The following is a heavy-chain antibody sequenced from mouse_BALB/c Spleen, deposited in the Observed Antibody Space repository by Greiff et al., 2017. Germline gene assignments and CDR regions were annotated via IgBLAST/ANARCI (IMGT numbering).Heavy chain of an antibody. J-gene: IGHJ4*01. CDR2: ISSGGSYT. CDR3: ARRYGNYGDYAMDY. CDR1: GFTFSSYA. Sequence: DVQLVESGGGLVKPGGSLKLSCAASGFTFSSYAMSWVRQTPEKRLEWVATISSGGSYTYYPDSVKGRFTISRDNAKNTLYLQMSSLRSEDTAMYYCARRYGNYGDYAMDYWGQGTSVTVSS. V-gene: IGHV5-9-3*01. D-gene: IGHD2-1*01.